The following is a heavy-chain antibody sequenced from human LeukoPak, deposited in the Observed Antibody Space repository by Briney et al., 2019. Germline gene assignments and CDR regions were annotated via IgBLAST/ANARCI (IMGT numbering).Heavy chain of an antibody. J-gene: IGHJ1*01. V-gene: IGHV3-21*01. D-gene: IGHD3-22*01. CDR3: ARDPGYYDSSGFFPAYFQH. Sequence: GGSLRLSCAASGFTFSSYSMNWVRQAPGKGLEWVSSISTSSSYIYYADSVKGRFTISRDNAKNSLYMQMNSLRAEDTAVYYGARDPGYYDSSGFFPAYFQHWGQGTLVTVSS. CDR2: ISTSSSYI. CDR1: GFTFSSYS.